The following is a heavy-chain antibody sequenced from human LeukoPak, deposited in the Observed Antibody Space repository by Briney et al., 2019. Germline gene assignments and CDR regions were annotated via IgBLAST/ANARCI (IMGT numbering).Heavy chain of an antibody. D-gene: IGHD2-15*01. Sequence: GGSLRLSCAASGFNFSSYSMNWVRQAPGKGLEWVSSISSSSSYIYYADSVKGRFTISRDNAKNSLYLQMNSLRAEDTAVYYCARVGGSVFDAFDIWGQGTMVTVSS. CDR1: GFNFSSYS. V-gene: IGHV3-21*01. CDR3: ARVGGSVFDAFDI. J-gene: IGHJ3*02. CDR2: ISSSSSYI.